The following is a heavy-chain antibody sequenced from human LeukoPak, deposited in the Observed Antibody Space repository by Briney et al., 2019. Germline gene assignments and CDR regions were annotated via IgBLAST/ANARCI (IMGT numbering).Heavy chain of an antibody. V-gene: IGHV1-18*01. CDR1: GYTFTSYG. CDR2: ISAYNGNT. CDR3: AKGVLAPYYSSSCTY. Sequence: ASVKVSCKASGYTFTSYGISWVRQAPGQGLEWMGWISAYNGNTNYAQKLQGRVTMTTDTSTSTAYMELRSLRAEDTAVYYCAKGVLAPYYSSSCTYWGQGTLVTVSS. D-gene: IGHD6-6*01. J-gene: IGHJ4*02.